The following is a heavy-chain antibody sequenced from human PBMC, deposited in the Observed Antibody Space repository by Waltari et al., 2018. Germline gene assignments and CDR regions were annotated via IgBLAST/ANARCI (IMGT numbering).Heavy chain of an antibody. V-gene: IGHV3-74*01. CDR3: ARVATKTYSSPVPGRPYYYGMDV. J-gene: IGHJ6*02. CDR1: GLTFSRYW. CDR2: INSDGSST. Sequence: EEQLVESGGGLAQPGESLSLPCAASGLTFSRYWMAWVRRAQGKGRVWVSRINSDGSSTTYADSVKGRFTISRDNGKNTLYVQMNRLRAEDTAVYYCARVATKTYSSPVPGRPYYYGMDVWGQGTTVTVSS. D-gene: IGHD3-22*01.